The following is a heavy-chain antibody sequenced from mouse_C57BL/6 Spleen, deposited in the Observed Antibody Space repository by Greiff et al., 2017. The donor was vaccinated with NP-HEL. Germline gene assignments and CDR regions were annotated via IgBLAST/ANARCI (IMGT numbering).Heavy chain of an antibody. Sequence: DVMLVESGEGLVKPGGSLKLSCAASGFTFSSYAMSWVRQTPEKRLEWVAYISSGGDYIYYADTMKGRFTISRDNARNTLYLQMSSLKSEDTAMYYCTRIDSNYDAMDYWGQGTSVTVSS. J-gene: IGHJ4*01. V-gene: IGHV5-9-1*02. CDR1: GFTFSSYA. CDR3: TRIDSNYDAMDY. CDR2: ISSGGDYI. D-gene: IGHD2-5*01.